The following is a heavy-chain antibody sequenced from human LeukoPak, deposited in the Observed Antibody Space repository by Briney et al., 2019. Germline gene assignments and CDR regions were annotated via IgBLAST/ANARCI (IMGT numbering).Heavy chain of an antibody. J-gene: IGHJ4*02. CDR2: IIPIFGTA. CDR3: ARDRASGWIHLEPFDY. Sequence: ASVKVSCKASGGTFSSYAISWVRQAPGQGLEWMGGIIPIFGTANYAQKFQGRVTITADKSTSTAYMELSSLRSEDTAVYYCARDRASGWIHLEPFDYWGQGTLVTVSS. V-gene: IGHV1-69*06. CDR1: GGTFSSYA. D-gene: IGHD5-18*01.